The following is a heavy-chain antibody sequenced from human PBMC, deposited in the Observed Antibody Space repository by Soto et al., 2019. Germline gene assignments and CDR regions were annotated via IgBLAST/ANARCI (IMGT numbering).Heavy chain of an antibody. CDR1: GGSFSGYY. CDR2: INHSGST. CDR3: AKSRSYYHYYMDV. Sequence: SETLSLTCAVYGGSFSGYYWSWIRQPPGKGLEWIGEINHSGSTNYNPSLKSRVAMFLDTSKNQFSLNLISVTAADTAVYYCAKSRSYYHYYMDVWVRGTTVTVSS. J-gene: IGHJ6*03. V-gene: IGHV4-34*01.